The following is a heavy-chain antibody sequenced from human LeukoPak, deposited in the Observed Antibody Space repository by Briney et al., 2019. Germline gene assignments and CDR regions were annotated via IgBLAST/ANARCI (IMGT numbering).Heavy chain of an antibody. J-gene: IGHJ4*02. V-gene: IGHV3-53*01. Sequence: GGSLRLSCAASGFTVSSNYMSWVRQAPGKGLEWVSVIYSGGSTYYADSVKGRFTISRDNSKNTLYLQMNSLRAEDTAVYYCAREPRNKYYYGSRIDYWGQGTLVTVSS. CDR1: GFTVSSNY. D-gene: IGHD3-10*01. CDR2: IYSGGST. CDR3: AREPRNKYYYGSRIDY.